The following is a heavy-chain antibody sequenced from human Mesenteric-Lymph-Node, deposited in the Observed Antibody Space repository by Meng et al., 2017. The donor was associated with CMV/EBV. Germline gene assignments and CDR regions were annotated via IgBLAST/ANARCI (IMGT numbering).Heavy chain of an antibody. CDR1: GGTFGNYG. Sequence: SVKVSCKASGGTFGNYGISWVRQAPGQGLEWMGGIIPILGVINYVQKFHGRVTITTDESTSTAYMELSSLRSEDTAVYYCASSQGGWFDPWGQGTLVTVSS. CDR2: IIPILGVI. CDR3: ASSQGGWFDP. V-gene: IGHV1-69*10. D-gene: IGHD3-16*01. J-gene: IGHJ5*02.